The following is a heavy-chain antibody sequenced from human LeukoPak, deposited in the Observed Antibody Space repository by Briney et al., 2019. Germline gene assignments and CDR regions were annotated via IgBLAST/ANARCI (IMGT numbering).Heavy chain of an antibody. CDR1: GFTFSTFG. Sequence: GGSLRLSCAASGFTFSTFGMHWVRQAPGEGLEWVAFILYDGSNKYYADSVKGRFTISRDNSKNTLYLQVNSLRPEDTAVYYCAKHTVLGAFDIWGQGTMVTISS. CDR3: AKHTVLGAFDI. V-gene: IGHV3-30*02. CDR2: ILYDGSNK. J-gene: IGHJ3*02.